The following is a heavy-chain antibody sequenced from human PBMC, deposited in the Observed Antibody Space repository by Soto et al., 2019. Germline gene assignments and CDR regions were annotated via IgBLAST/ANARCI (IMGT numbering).Heavy chain of an antibody. Sequence: QVQLAPSGAEVKDPGASVKVSCKASGYTFFTYFMHWVRQAPGQGLEWMGVINPSGGITTYAQQFQGRVTMALDTSSSTVYMELRRLTSEDTAVYYCAGDTLTKFDYAFDIWGQGTMVTVSS. CDR1: GYTFFTYF. V-gene: IGHV1-46*01. D-gene: IGHD3-9*01. CDR2: INPSGGIT. CDR3: AGDTLTKFDYAFDI. J-gene: IGHJ3*02.